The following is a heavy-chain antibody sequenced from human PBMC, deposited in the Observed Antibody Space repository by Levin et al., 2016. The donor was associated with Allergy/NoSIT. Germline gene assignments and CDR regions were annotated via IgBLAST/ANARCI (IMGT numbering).Heavy chain of an antibody. CDR3: TSRINLWFGDPDAFDI. V-gene: IGHV3-49*04. CDR1: GFIFGDYA. CDR2: IRSKAYGGTT. Sequence: GGSLRLSCTASGFIFGDYAMTWVRQAPGKGLEWVGFIRSKAYGGTTENAASVKGRFTISRDDSKSIAYLQMNSLKTEDTAVYYCTSRINLWFGDPDAFDIWGQGTMVTVSS. J-gene: IGHJ3*02. D-gene: IGHD3-10*01.